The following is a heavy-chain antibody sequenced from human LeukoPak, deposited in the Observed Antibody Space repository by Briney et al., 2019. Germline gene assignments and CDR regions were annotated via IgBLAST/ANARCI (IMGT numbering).Heavy chain of an antibody. CDR1: GGTFSSYA. J-gene: IGHJ4*02. CDR2: IIPIFGTA. D-gene: IGHD5-12*01. CDR3: ARGRGYSGYDSPLDY. Sequence: ALVKVSCKASGGTFSSYAISWVRQATGQGLEWMGGIIPIFGTANYAQKFQGRVTITSDESTSTAYMELSSLRSEDTAVYYCARGRGYSGYDSPLDYWGQGTLVTVSS. V-gene: IGHV1-69*13.